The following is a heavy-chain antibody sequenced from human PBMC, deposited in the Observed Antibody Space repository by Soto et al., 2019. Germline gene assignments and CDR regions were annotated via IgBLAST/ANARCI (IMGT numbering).Heavy chain of an antibody. CDR3: AASIFYYGMDV. V-gene: IGHV5-51*01. J-gene: IGHJ6*02. CDR1: GYTFTNYW. Sequence: LGGSLKISCKGSGYTFTNYWIGWVRQMPGKGLEWMGIIYPGDSDTKYNPSFQGQVTISADKSITTTYLRWTSLKASDTAIYYCAASIFYYGMDVWGQGTTVTVSS. CDR2: IYPGDSDT.